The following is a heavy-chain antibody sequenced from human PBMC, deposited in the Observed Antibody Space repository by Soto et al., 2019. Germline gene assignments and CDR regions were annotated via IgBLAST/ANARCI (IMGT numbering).Heavy chain of an antibody. V-gene: IGHV1-46*01. CDR1: GDTFTNYY. CDR3: AREAGVAIFGVVSYYGMDV. CDR2: IYASGST. Sequence: QVQLGQSGAEVKKPGASVKVSCRASGDTFTNYYIHWVRQAPGQGLEGMGIIYASGSTTYAQKFQGRVTLTRDTSTSTVYMELSRLRSEDAAVYYCAREAGVAIFGVVSYYGMDVWGQGTTVTVSS. D-gene: IGHD3-3*02. J-gene: IGHJ6*02.